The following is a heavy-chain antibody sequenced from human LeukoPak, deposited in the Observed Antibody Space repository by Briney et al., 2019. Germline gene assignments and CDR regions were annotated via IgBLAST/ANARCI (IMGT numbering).Heavy chain of an antibody. V-gene: IGHV1-69*05. Sequence: ASVKVPCKASGGTFSSYAISWVRQAPGQGLEWMGGIIPIFGTANYAQKFQGRVTITTDESTSTAYMELSSLRSEDTAVYYCARDGDLLPNSDAFDIWGQGTMVTVSS. CDR2: IIPIFGTA. CDR3: ARDGDLLPNSDAFDI. CDR1: GGTFSSYA. D-gene: IGHD3-10*01. J-gene: IGHJ3*02.